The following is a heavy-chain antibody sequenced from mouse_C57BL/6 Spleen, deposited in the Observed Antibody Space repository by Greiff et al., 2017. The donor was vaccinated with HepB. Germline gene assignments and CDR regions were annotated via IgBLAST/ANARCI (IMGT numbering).Heavy chain of an antibody. CDR1: GYTFTSYW. CDR3: ASLLTTGAY. V-gene: IGHV1-69*01. J-gene: IGHJ3*01. Sequence: QVQLQQPGAELVMPGASVKLSCKASGYTFTSYWMHWVKQRPGQGLEWIGEIDPSDSYTNYNQKFKGKSTLTVDKSSSTAYMQLSSLTSEDSAVYYCASLLTTGAYWGQGTLDTVSA. D-gene: IGHD2-1*01. CDR2: IDPSDSYT.